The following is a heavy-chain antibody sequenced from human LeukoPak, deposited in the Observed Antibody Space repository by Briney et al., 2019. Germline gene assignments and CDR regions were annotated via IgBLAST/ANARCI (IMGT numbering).Heavy chain of an antibody. V-gene: IGHV3-74*01. Sequence: GGSLRLSCAASGFTFSTYWMHWVRQAPGKGLVWVSRINSDASSITYADSVKGRFTISRDNAKNTLYLQMNSLRAEDTAVYYCARANMISGSNWIDPWGQGTLVTVSS. J-gene: IGHJ5*02. CDR1: GFTFSTYW. D-gene: IGHD2-15*01. CDR2: INSDASSI. CDR3: ARANMISGSNWIDP.